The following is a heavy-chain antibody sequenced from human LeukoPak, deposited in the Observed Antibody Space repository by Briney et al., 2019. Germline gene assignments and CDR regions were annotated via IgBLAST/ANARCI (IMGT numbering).Heavy chain of an antibody. Sequence: ASVKVSCKASGGTFSSYAISWVRQAPGQGLEWMGGIIPIFGTANYAQKFQGRVTITADKSTSTAYMELSSLRAEDTAVYYCARSGQKDDFWSGYLEYYFDYWGQGTLVTVSS. D-gene: IGHD3-3*01. J-gene: IGHJ4*02. V-gene: IGHV1-69*06. CDR1: GGTFSSYA. CDR2: IIPIFGTA. CDR3: ARSGQKDDFWSGYLEYYFDY.